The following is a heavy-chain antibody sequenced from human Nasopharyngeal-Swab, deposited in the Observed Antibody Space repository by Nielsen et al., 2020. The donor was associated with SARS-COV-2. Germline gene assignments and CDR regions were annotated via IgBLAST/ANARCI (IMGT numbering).Heavy chain of an antibody. CDR2: ISPYNGNT. Sequence: ASVKVSCKASGYTFTSYGISWVRQAPGQGLEWMGWISPYNGNTNYAQKLQGRVTMTTDTSTSTAYMELRSLRSDDTAVYYCARLTGPREYSSSDAEDYWGQGTLVTVSS. CDR3: ARLTGPREYSSSDAEDY. V-gene: IGHV1-18*04. J-gene: IGHJ4*02. D-gene: IGHD6-6*01. CDR1: GYTFTSYG.